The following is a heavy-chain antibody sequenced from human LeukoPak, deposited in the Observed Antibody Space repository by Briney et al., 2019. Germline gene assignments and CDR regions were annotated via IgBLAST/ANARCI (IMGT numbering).Heavy chain of an antibody. V-gene: IGHV7-4-1*02. CDR3: VRQYSGYESLYFDS. CDR1: GYTFSSYT. CDR2: INTNTGTP. D-gene: IGHD5-12*01. J-gene: IGHJ4*02. Sequence: ASVKVSCKASGYTFSSYTLSWLRQAPGQGLEWMGWINTNTGTPTYAQGFTGRFVFSLDSSASTAYLQISSLKAEDIAVYYCVRQYSGYESLYFDSWGQGTLVTVSS.